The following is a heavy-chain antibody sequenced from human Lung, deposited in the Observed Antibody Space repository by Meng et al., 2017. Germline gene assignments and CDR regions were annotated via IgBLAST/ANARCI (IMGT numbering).Heavy chain of an antibody. CDR1: GYTFTDYY. CDR2: INPNSDGT. D-gene: IGHD5-12*01. V-gene: IGHV1-2*06. J-gene: IGHJ4*02. Sequence: QVQLVQSGAEVKKPGASVKVSCKASGYTFTDYYIHWVRQAPGQGLEWMGRINPNSDGTNYVQKFQGRVTMTRDTSISTAYMELTRLRSDDTAIYYCARENVGDGGYDFDFWGRGTLVTVSS. CDR3: ARENVGDGGYDFDF.